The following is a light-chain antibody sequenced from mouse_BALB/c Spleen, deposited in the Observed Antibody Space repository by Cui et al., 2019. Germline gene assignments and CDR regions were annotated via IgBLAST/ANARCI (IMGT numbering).Light chain of an antibody. J-gene: IGKJ5*01. Sequence: QFVLTQSPALMSASPGEKVTLTCSASSSVSSSYLYWYQQKPGSSPKLWIYSTSNLASGVPARFSGSGSGTSYSLTISSMEAEDAASYFCHQWSSYPLTFGAGTKLELK. CDR1: SSVSSSY. CDR3: HQWSSYPLT. V-gene: IGKV4-79*01. CDR2: STS.